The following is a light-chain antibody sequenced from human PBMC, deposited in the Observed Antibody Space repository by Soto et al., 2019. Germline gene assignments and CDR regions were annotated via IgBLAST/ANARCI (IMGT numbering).Light chain of an antibody. CDR3: SSYTSSSLV. CDR1: SSDVGGYNY. J-gene: IGLJ7*01. CDR2: DVS. V-gene: IGLV2-14*01. Sequence: QSALTQPASVSGSPGHSITISCTGTSSDVGGYNYVSWYQQHPGKAPKLMIYDVSNRPSGVYNRFSGSKSGNTASLTISGLQAEDEADYYCSSYTSSSLVFGGGTQLTVL.